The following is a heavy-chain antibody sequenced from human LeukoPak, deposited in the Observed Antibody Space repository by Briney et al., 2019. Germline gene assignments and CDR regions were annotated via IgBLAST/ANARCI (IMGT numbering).Heavy chain of an antibody. CDR3: ARGQYSSGWYGENH. CDR1: GGSFSGYY. V-gene: IGHV4-34*01. CDR2: INHTGST. D-gene: IGHD6-19*01. Sequence: PSETLSLTCAVYGGSFSGYYWSWFRQPPGKGLEWIVEINHTGSTNYNPSLKSRVTISEDTSKNQFSLKLSSVTAADTAVYYCARGQYSSGWYGENHWGQGALVTVSS. J-gene: IGHJ5*02.